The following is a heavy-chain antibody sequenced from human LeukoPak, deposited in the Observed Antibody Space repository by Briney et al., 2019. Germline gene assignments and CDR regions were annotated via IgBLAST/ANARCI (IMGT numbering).Heavy chain of an antibody. J-gene: IGHJ4*02. CDR1: GFTFSSYA. D-gene: IGHD3-10*01. Sequence: QAGGSLRLSCAASGFTFSSYAMSWVRQAPGKGLEWVSAISGSGGSTYYADSVKGRFTISRDNSKNTLYLQMNSLRAEDTAVYYCAKVFDYYGSGSHFDYWGQGTLVTVSS. V-gene: IGHV3-23*01. CDR2: ISGSGGST. CDR3: AKVFDYYGSGSHFDY.